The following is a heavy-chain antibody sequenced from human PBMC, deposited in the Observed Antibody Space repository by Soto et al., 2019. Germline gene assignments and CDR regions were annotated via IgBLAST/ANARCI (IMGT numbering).Heavy chain of an antibody. V-gene: IGHV3-7*04. J-gene: IGHJ4*02. Sequence: EVHLVESGGDLVQPGGSLRLSCAASGFTFSSHWMSWVRQAPGKGLEWVANIKGDGSEKYYVDSVKGRFTISRDNAKNSLFLQMNSLRVEDTALYYCAKDVRWGQGTPVTVSS. CDR2: IKGDGSEK. CDR3: AKDVR. CDR1: GFTFSSHW.